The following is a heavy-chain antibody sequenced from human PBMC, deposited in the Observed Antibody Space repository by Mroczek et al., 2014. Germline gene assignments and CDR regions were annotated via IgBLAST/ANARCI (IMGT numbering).Heavy chain of an antibody. CDR1: GFTFSSYW. D-gene: IGHD2-21*02. CDR2: INSDGSST. V-gene: IGHV3-74*02. Sequence: EVQLVESGGGLVQPGGSLRLSCAASGFTFSSYWMHWVRQAPGKGLVWVSRINSDGSSTSYADSVKGRFTISRDNAKNTLYLQMNSLRAKDTAVYYCARAPRGGDKRDYYYYMDVWGKGTTVTVSS. CDR3: ARAPRGGDKRDYYYYMDV. J-gene: IGHJ6*03.